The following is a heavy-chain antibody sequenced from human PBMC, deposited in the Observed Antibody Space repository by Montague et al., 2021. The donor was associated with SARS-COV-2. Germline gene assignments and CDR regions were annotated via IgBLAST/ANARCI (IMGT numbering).Heavy chain of an antibody. CDR3: VRDHPYGGPRRAYDI. CDR2: IYDGGAV. J-gene: IGHJ3*02. V-gene: IGHV4-59*01. Sequence: SETLSLTCTVSGGSITGYYWSWLRRSPGKGLEWIAYIYDGGAVNXSPSLGSRVTISTDTSKNQLSLKVNSVTAADTAVYYCVRDHPYGGPRRAYDIWGQGTVVTVSS. D-gene: IGHD4-23*01. CDR1: GGSITGYY.